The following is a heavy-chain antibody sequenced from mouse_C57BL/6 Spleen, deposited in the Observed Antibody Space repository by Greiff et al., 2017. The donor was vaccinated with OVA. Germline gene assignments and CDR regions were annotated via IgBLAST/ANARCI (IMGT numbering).Heavy chain of an antibody. D-gene: IGHD2-5*01. V-gene: IGHV1-52*01. J-gene: IGHJ4*01. CDR3: ARKGSNYAYAMDY. Sequence: QVQLQQPGAELVRPGSSVKLSCKASGYTFTSYWMHWVKQRPIQGLEWIGNIDPSDSETHYNQKFKDKATLTVDKSSITAYMQLSSLTSEDSAVYYCARKGSNYAYAMDYWGQGTSVTVSS. CDR1: GYTFTSYW. CDR2: IDPSDSET.